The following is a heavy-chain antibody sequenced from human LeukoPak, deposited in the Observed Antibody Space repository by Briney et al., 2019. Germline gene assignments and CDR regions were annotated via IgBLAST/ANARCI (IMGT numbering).Heavy chain of an antibody. CDR2: IYHSGST. Sequence: PSETLSLTCTVSGYSISSGYYWGWIRQPPGKGLEWIGSIYHSGSTYYNPSLKSRVTISVDTSKNQFSLKLSSVTAADTAVYYCAREAEQQLVYFDYWGQGTLVTVSS. CDR1: GYSISSGYY. CDR3: AREAEQQLVYFDY. J-gene: IGHJ4*02. V-gene: IGHV4-38-2*02. D-gene: IGHD6-13*01.